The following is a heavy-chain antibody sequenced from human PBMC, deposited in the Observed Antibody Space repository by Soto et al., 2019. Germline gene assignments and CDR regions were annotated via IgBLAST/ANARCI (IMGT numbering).Heavy chain of an antibody. CDR3: ARDGYCSGGSCSSGFDY. CDR2: ISSSSSYI. J-gene: IGHJ4*02. V-gene: IGHV3-21*01. Sequence: GGSLRLSCAASGFTFSSYFMNWVRQAPGKGLEWVSSISSSSSYIYYADSVKGRFTISRDNAKNSLYLQMNSLRAEDTAVYYCARDGYCSGGSCSSGFDYWGQGTLVTVSS. CDR1: GFTFSSYF. D-gene: IGHD2-15*01.